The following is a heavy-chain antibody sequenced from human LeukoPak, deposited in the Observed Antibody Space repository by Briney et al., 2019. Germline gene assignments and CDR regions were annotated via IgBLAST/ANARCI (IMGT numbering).Heavy chain of an antibody. CDR2: IRSDGGIQ. J-gene: IGHJ4*02. Sequence: PGGSLRLSCSTSGFTLISYGIHWVRQAPAKGLQWVAFIRSDGGIQHYADSVQGRFGVSRDNSNNMLYLQMNSLRAEDTAVYYCARGNSFDLYYVDVGQYLEYWGQGTLVTVSS. V-gene: IGHV3-30*02. CDR3: ARGNSFDLYYVDVGQYLEY. D-gene: IGHD3-3*01. CDR1: GFTLISYG.